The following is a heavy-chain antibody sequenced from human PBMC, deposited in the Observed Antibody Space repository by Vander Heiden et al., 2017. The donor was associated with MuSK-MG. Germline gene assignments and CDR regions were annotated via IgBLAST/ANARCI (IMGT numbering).Heavy chain of an antibody. CDR3: AHRLRRRSGGQEFDY. D-gene: IGHD3-16*01. Sequence: QLTLKESGPTLVKPTQTLTLTCTFPGFSLSPTEVGVAWIRQPPGKALEWLAMIFWNDDKTYSPSLRSRLTITKDTSKNQVVLTMTNMETVDTATFFCAHRLRRRSGGQEFDYWGQGTLVTVSS. J-gene: IGHJ4*02. CDR1: GFSLSPTEVG. V-gene: IGHV2-5*01. CDR2: IFWNDDK.